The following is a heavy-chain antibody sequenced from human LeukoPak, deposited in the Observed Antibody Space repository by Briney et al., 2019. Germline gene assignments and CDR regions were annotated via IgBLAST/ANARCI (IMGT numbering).Heavy chain of an antibody. D-gene: IGHD3-22*01. Sequence: PGGSLRLSCAASGFTFSSCAMSWVRQAPGKGLEWVSAISGSGGSTYYADSVKGRFTISRDNSKNTLYLQMNSLRAEDTAVYYCATNPGDYYDSSGSSFDYWGQGTLVTVSS. CDR2: ISGSGGST. J-gene: IGHJ4*02. V-gene: IGHV3-23*01. CDR1: GFTFSSCA. CDR3: ATNPGDYYDSSGSSFDY.